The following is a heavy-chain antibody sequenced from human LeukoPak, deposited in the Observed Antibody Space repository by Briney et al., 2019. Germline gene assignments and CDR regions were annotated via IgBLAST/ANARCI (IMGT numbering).Heavy chain of an antibody. J-gene: IGHJ6*02. V-gene: IGHV3-53*01. CDR3: AREKSRGGDFYGMDV. CDR2: TYSGGVT. Sequence: GGSLRLSCAASGFTVSTKYMSWVRQSPVKGLEWVSITYSGGVTYYADPVRGRFTISRDNSKNTMDLQMDSLRADDTAIYYCAREKSRGGDFYGMDVWGQGTTVTVSS. CDR1: GFTVSTKY. D-gene: IGHD2-15*01.